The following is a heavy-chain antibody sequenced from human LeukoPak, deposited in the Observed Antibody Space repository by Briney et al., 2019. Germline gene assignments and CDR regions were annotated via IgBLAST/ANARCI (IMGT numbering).Heavy chain of an antibody. CDR2: IYTSGST. J-gene: IGHJ4*02. D-gene: IGHD3-16*02. Sequence: SETLSLTCTVSGGSISSYYWSWIRQPAGKGLEWIGRIYTSGSTNYNPSLKSRLTMSVDTSKNQFSLKLSSVTAADTAVYYCASSPFTFGGVIVWTFDYWGQGTLVTVSS. CDR3: ASSPFTFGGVIVWTFDY. CDR1: GGSISSYY. V-gene: IGHV4-4*07.